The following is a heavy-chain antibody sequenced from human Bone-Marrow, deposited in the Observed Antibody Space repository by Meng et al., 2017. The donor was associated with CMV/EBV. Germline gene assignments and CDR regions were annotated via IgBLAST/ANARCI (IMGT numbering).Heavy chain of an antibody. J-gene: IGHJ6*02. CDR2: IKQDGSEK. V-gene: IGHV3-7*01. CDR1: GFTFSSYW. CDR3: ARGSAGLSTDYYYYGMDV. Sequence: GESLKISCAASGFTFSSYWMSWVRQAPGKGLEWVANIKQDGSEKYYVDSVKGRFTISRDNAKNSLYLQMNSLRAEDTAVYYCARGSAGLSTDYYYYGMDVWGQGTTVIVSS. D-gene: IGHD3-16*02.